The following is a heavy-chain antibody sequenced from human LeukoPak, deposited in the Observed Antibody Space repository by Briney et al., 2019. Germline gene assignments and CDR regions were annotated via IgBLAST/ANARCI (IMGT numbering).Heavy chain of an antibody. J-gene: IGHJ5*02. CDR2: MNPNSGNT. CDR1: GYTFTSYD. Sequence: ASVKVSCKASGYTFTSYDINWVRQATGQGLEWMGWMNPNSGNTGYAQKFQGRVTMTRDTSISTTYMELSRLRSDDTAVYYCARDLFVQQQLSFDPWGQGTLVTVSS. CDR3: ARDLFVQQQLSFDP. D-gene: IGHD6-13*01. V-gene: IGHV1-8*02.